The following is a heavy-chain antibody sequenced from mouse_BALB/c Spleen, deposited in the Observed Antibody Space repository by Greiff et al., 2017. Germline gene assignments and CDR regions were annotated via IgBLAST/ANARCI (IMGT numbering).Heavy chain of an antibody. CDR2: ISDGGSYT. D-gene: IGHD2-4*01. J-gene: IGHJ4*01. V-gene: IGHV5-4*02. CDR1: GFTFSDYY. Sequence: EVKVVESGGGLVKPGGSLKLSCAASGFTFSDYYMYWVRQTPEKRLEWVATISDGGSYTYYPDSVKGRFTISRDNAKNNLYLQMSSLKSEDTAMYYCARDGIYYDYGYAMDYWGQGTSVTVSS. CDR3: ARDGIYYDYGYAMDY.